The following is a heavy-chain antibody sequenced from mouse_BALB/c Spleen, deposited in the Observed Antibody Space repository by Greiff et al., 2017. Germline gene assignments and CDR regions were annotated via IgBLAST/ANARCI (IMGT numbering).Heavy chain of an antibody. CDR3: TRGTGGAMDD. Sequence: QVHVKQSGAELVRPGASVKLSCKASGYTFTSYWINWVKQRPGQGLEWIGNIYPSDSYTNYNQKFKDKATLTADKSSSTAYMQLSSPTSEDSAVYYCTRGTGGAMDDWGQGTSVTVSS. CDR1: GYTFTSYW. D-gene: IGHD4-1*01. V-gene: IGHV1-69*02. CDR2: IYPSDSYT. J-gene: IGHJ4*01.